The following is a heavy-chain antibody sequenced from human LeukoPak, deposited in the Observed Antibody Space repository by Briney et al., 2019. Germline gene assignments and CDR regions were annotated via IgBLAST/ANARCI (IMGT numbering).Heavy chain of an antibody. V-gene: IGHV3-11*04. Sequence: GGSLRLSCAASGFTFSNAWMSWVRQAPGKGLECVSHNSTSGGTVYYADSVKGRFTISRDNTKSSLFLEMNSLRAEDTALYYCARDGLLRFGELPSGGFDIWGQGTAVTVSS. J-gene: IGHJ3*02. CDR3: ARDGLLRFGELPSGGFDI. CDR1: GFTFSNAW. CDR2: NSTSGGTV. D-gene: IGHD3-10*01.